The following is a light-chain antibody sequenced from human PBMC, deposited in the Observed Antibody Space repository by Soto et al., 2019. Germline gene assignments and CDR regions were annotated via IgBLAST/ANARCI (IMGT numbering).Light chain of an antibody. CDR1: QSVSSY. Sequence: EIVLTQSPATLSLSPGERATLSCRASQSVSSYLAWYQQKPGQAPRLLIYDASNRATGIPGRFSGSGSGTDFTLTISGQGREDLAVYDCQHRETFGQGTKVEIK. CDR2: DAS. V-gene: IGKV3-11*01. J-gene: IGKJ1*01. CDR3: QHRET.